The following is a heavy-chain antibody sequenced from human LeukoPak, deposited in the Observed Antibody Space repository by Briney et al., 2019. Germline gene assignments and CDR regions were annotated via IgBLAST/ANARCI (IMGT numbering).Heavy chain of an antibody. CDR3: ASRSGLRFLEWLSDPYYYYGMDV. J-gene: IGHJ6*02. D-gene: IGHD3-3*01. CDR2: MNPNSGNT. V-gene: IGHV1-8*01. CDR1: GYTFTSYD. Sequence: ASVKVSCKASGYTFTSYDINWVRQATGQGLEWMGWMNPNSGNTGYAQKFQGRVTMTRNTSISTAYMGLSSLRSEDTAVYYCASRSGLRFLEWLSDPYYYYGMDVWGQGTTVTVSS.